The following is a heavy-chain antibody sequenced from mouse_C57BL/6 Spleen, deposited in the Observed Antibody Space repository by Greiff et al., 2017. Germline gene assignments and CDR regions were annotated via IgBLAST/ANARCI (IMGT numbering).Heavy chain of an antibody. CDR1: GYAFSSSW. V-gene: IGHV1-82*01. CDR3: ARGYSNYDYFDY. CDR2: IYPGDGDT. Sequence: VQLQQSGPELVKPGASVKISCKASGYAFSSSWMNWVKQRPGKGLEWIGRIYPGDGDTNYNGKFKGKATLTADKSSSTAYMQLSSLTSEDSAVYFCARGYSNYDYFDYWGQGTTLTVSS. D-gene: IGHD2-5*01. J-gene: IGHJ2*01.